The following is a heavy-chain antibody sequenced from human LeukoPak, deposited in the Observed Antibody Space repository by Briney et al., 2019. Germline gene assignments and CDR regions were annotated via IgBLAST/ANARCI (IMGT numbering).Heavy chain of an antibody. CDR2: ISSSGSTI. Sequence: GGSLRLSCAASGFTFSSYEMNWVRQATGKGLEWVSYISSSGSTIYYADSVKGRFTISRDNAKNSLYLQMNSLRAEDTAVYYCARGGDYGSYYFDYWGQGTLVTVSS. V-gene: IGHV3-48*03. D-gene: IGHD4-17*01. J-gene: IGHJ4*02. CDR1: GFTFSSYE. CDR3: ARGGDYGSYYFDY.